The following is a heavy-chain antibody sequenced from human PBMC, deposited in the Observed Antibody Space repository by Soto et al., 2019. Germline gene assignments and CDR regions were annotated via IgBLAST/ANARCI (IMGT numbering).Heavy chain of an antibody. CDR1: GFTFSSYG. V-gene: IGHV3-30*18. CDR2: ISYDGSNK. CDR3: AKGTWFGELLTFFDY. Sequence: GGSLRLSCAASGFTFSSYGMHWVRQAPGKGLEWVAVISYDGSNKYYADSVKGRFTISRDNSKNTLYLQMNSLRAEDTAVYYCAKGTWFGELLTFFDYWGQGTLVTVSS. D-gene: IGHD3-10*01. J-gene: IGHJ4*02.